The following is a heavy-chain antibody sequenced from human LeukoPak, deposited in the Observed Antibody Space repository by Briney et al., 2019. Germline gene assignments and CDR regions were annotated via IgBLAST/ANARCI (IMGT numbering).Heavy chain of an antibody. Sequence: PSETLSLTCTVSGGSISSYYWSWIRQPPGKGLEWIGYIYYSGSTYYNPSLKSRVTISVDTSKNQFSLRLSSVTAADTAVYYCARGSIAAAGIGYFDYWGQGTLVTVSS. V-gene: IGHV4-30-4*08. J-gene: IGHJ4*02. D-gene: IGHD6-13*01. CDR2: IYYSGST. CDR3: ARGSIAAAGIGYFDY. CDR1: GGSISSYY.